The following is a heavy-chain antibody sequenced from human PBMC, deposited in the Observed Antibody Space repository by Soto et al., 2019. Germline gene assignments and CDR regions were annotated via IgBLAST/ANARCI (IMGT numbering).Heavy chain of an antibody. D-gene: IGHD4-4*01. Sequence: AASVKVSCKASGYTFTSYAMHWVRQAPGQRLEWMGWINAGNGNTKYSQKFQGRVTITRDTSASTAYMELSSLRSEDTAVYYCARDLSDYSFNWFDPWGQGTLVTVSS. J-gene: IGHJ5*02. CDR2: INAGNGNT. CDR1: GYTFTSYA. V-gene: IGHV1-3*01. CDR3: ARDLSDYSFNWFDP.